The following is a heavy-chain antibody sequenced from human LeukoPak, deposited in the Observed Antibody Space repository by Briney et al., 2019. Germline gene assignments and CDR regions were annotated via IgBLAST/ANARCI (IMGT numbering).Heavy chain of an antibody. CDR2: IKQDGSEK. V-gene: IGHV3-7*01. Sequence: WGSLRLSCAASGFTFSSYWMTWVRQAPGKGLEWVANIKQDGSEKYYVDSVKGRFTISRDNAMNSLYLQMNSLRAEDTAVYYCARDPRGYCSGGSCYSSVYYYHYMDVWGKGTTVTVSS. CDR3: ARDPRGYCSGGSCYSSVYYYHYMDV. CDR1: GFTFSSYW. D-gene: IGHD2-15*01. J-gene: IGHJ6*03.